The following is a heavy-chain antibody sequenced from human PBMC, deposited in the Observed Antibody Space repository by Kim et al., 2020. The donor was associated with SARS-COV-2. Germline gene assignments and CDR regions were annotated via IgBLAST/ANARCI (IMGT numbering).Heavy chain of an antibody. Sequence: GGSLRLSCAASGFTFSSYAMHWVRQAPGKGLEWVSFISYDGSNTYYADSVKGRFTISRDSSKNTLYLQMNSLRAADTAVYYCARDCGYSSSWSPNYGMDVWGQGTMVTVSS. J-gene: IGHJ6*02. CDR1: GFTFSSYA. CDR3: ARDCGYSSSWSPNYGMDV. CDR2: ISYDGSNT. D-gene: IGHD6-13*01. V-gene: IGHV3-30*04.